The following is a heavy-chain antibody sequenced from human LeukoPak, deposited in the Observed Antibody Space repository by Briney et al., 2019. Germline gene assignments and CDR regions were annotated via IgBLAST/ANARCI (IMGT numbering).Heavy chain of an antibody. CDR2: INHSGST. Sequence: GSLRLSCAASGFTFSSYSMNWVRQAPGKGLEWIGEINHSGSTNYNPSLKSRVTISVDTSKNQFTLKLSSVTAADTAVYYCARGPDTVYDYWGQGTLVTVSS. CDR1: GFTFSSYS. J-gene: IGHJ4*02. CDR3: ARGPDTVYDY. D-gene: IGHD5-18*01. V-gene: IGHV4-34*01.